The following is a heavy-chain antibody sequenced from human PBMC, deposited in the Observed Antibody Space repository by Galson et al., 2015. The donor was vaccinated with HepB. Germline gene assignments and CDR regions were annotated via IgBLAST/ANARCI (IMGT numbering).Heavy chain of an antibody. CDR3: ATSTYYQNWFDP. V-gene: IGHV1-24*01. CDR2: FDPEDGET. CDR1: GYTLTELF. Sequence: SVKVSCKVSGYTLTELFMHWVRQAPGKGLEWMGGFDPEDGETIYAQKFQGRVTMTEDTSTDTAYMELSSLRSEDTAVYYCATSTYYQNWFDPWGQGTLVTVSS. J-gene: IGHJ5*02. D-gene: IGHD2-2*01.